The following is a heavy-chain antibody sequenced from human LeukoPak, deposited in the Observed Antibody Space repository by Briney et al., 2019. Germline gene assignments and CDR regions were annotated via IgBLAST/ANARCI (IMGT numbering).Heavy chain of an antibody. Sequence: GGSLRLSCAASGFTFKSYAMAWVRQAPEKGLEWVSSITDSGVNTYYADSVKGRFTISRDNSKNTLYLQMNSLRAEDTAVYYCAKGSRGSYDYWGQGTLVTVSS. V-gene: IGHV3-23*01. J-gene: IGHJ4*02. CDR2: ITDSGVNT. CDR1: GFTFKSYA. CDR3: AKGSRGSYDY. D-gene: IGHD1-26*01.